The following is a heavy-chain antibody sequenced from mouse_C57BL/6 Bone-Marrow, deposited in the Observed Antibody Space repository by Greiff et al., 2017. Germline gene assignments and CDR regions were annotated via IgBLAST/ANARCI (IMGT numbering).Heavy chain of an antibody. CDR3: AITETGY. V-gene: IGHV5-17*01. J-gene: IGHJ2*01. CDR1: GFTFSDDG. CDR2: ISSGSSTI. D-gene: IGHD4-1*01. Sequence: EVKVEESGGGLVKPGGSLKLSCAASGFTFSDDGMHWVRQAPEKGLEWVAYISSGSSTIYYADTVKGRFTISRDNAKNTLFLQMTSLRSEDTAMYYCAITETGYWGQGTTLTVSS.